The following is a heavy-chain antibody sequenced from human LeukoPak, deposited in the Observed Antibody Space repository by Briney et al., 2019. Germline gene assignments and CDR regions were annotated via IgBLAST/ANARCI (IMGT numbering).Heavy chain of an antibody. CDR2: IYPGDSDT. CDR1: GYSFTDYW. Sequence: GESLKISCKGSGYSFTDYWIGWVRQMPGKGLEWMGIIYPGDSDTRYSPSFQGQVTISVGKSISTASLQRSSLKASDTAMYYCARTPYSSGYSFDYWGQGTLVTVSS. D-gene: IGHD3-22*01. J-gene: IGHJ4*02. CDR3: ARTPYSSGYSFDY. V-gene: IGHV5-51*01.